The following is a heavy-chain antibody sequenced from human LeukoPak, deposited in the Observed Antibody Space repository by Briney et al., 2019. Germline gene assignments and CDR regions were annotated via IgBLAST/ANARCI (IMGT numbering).Heavy chain of an antibody. CDR1: GFTFSSYD. Sequence: GGSLRLSCAASGFTFSSYDMSWVRQAPGKGLEWVSVISGSGGGIFYADSVKGRFTISRDNSKSTVYLQMNSLRAEDAALYYCAKNVGTTLAPYFDYWGQGTLVTVSS. V-gene: IGHV3-23*01. CDR3: AKNVGTTLAPYFDY. CDR2: ISGSGGGI. D-gene: IGHD1-1*01. J-gene: IGHJ4*02.